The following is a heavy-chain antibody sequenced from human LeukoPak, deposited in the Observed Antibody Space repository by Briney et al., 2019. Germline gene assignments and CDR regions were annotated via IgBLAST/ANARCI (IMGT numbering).Heavy chain of an antibody. D-gene: IGHD3-22*01. CDR3: AREVPYYDSSGYYDY. V-gene: IGHV3-30-3*01. J-gene: IGHJ4*02. Sequence: AGSLRLSCAASGFTFTNYAMNWVRQAPGKGLEWVAVISYDGSNKYYADSVKRRFTISRDNSKNTLHLQMNSLRAEDTAVYSCAREVPYYDSSGYYDYWGQGTLVTVSS. CDR2: ISYDGSNK. CDR1: GFTFTNYA.